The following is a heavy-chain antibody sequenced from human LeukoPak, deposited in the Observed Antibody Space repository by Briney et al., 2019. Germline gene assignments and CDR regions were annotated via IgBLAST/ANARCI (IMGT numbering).Heavy chain of an antibody. D-gene: IGHD3-10*01. J-gene: IGHJ4*02. V-gene: IGHV1-18*01. Sequence: APVKVSCKASGYTFTSYGISWVRQAPGQGLEWMGWISAYNGNTNYAQKLQGRATMTTDTSTSTAYMELRSLRSDDTAVYYCARSSRISITMLRGAGGYFDYWGQGTLVTVSS. CDR3: ARSSRISITMLRGAGGYFDY. CDR1: GYTFTSYG. CDR2: ISAYNGNT.